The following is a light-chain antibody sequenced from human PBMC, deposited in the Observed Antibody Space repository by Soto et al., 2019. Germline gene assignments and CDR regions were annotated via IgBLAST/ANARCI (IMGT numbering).Light chain of an antibody. V-gene: IGKV3-15*01. CDR3: QPYNMLQCIT. CDR2: GAS. CDR1: QSVSSK. Sequence: EIVRTQSPATLSVSPGERATLSCSASQSVSSKLACYQQKPGQAHRLLIYGASTSATGIPARFSGSGSGTECTIAISRLLYEDFSVYYCQPYNMLQCITFGVGNKVDI. J-gene: IGKJ4*01.